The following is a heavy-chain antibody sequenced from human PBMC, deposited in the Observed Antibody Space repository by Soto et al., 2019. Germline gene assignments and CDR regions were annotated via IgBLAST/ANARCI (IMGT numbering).Heavy chain of an antibody. Sequence: QVQLPQSGPGLVKPSQTLSLTCAISGDSVSSNSAAWSWIRQSPSRGLEWLGRTFYRSKWYTDYALSLKCPITINPDTPKNLFSLQLNSVTPEDTAVYYCAKEGGNHFYYYAMDVWCQWTTVTVAS. V-gene: IGHV6-1*01. CDR3: AKEGGNHFYYYAMDV. J-gene: IGHJ6*02. CDR1: GDSVSSNSAA. D-gene: IGHD1-26*01. CDR2: TFYRSKWYT.